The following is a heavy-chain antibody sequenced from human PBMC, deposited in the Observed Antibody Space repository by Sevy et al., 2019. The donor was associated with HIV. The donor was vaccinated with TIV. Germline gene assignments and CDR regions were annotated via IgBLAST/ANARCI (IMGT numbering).Heavy chain of an antibody. Sequence: GGSLRLSCAASGFTLSGSAMHWVRQASGKGLEWVGRIRSKANSYATAYAASVKGRFTISRDDSKNTAYLQMNSLKSEETAVYYCTRPAGDSSSSGFDYWGQGTLVTVSS. CDR3: TRPAGDSSSSGFDY. D-gene: IGHD6-6*01. V-gene: IGHV3-73*01. J-gene: IGHJ4*02. CDR2: IRSKANSYAT. CDR1: GFTLSGSA.